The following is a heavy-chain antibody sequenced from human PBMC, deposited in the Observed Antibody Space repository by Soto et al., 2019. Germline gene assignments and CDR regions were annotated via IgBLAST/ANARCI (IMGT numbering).Heavy chain of an antibody. CDR1: GGTFSSYT. J-gene: IGHJ5*01. Sequence: SVKVSCKASGGTFSSYTISWVRQAPGQGLEWMGRIIPILGIAKYSQKFQGRVTITRDTSASTAYMELSSLRSEDTAVYYCARLIGNSWLDSWGQGTLVTVSS. CDR3: ARLIGNSWLDS. D-gene: IGHD2-8*01. V-gene: IGHV1-69*02. CDR2: IIPILGIA.